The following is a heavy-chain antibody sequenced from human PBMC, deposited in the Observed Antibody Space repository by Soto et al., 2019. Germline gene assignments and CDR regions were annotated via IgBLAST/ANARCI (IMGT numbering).Heavy chain of an antibody. V-gene: IGHV3-23*01. Sequence: PGGSLRLSCAASGFTFSSYAMSWVRQAPGKGLEWVSAISGSGGSTYYADSVKGRFTISRDNSKNTLYLQMNSLRAEDTAVYYCAKGSLGYCSRAICYLFDCWGQGNLVTVSS. J-gene: IGHJ4*02. CDR2: ISGSGGST. CDR3: AKGSLGYCSRAICYLFDC. D-gene: IGHD2-2*01. CDR1: GFTFSSYA.